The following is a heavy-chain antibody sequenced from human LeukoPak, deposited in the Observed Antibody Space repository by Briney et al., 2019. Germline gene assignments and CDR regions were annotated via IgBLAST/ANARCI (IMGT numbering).Heavy chain of an antibody. Sequence: QVQLQESGPGLVKPSQTLSLTCTVSGGSISSGSYYWSWIRQPAGKGLEWIGRIYTSGSTNYNPSLKSRVTISVDTSKNQFSLKLSSVTAADTAVYYCARVFRYYFDYWGQGTLVTVSS. CDR2: IYTSGST. J-gene: IGHJ4*02. V-gene: IGHV4-61*02. D-gene: IGHD1-14*01. CDR1: GGSISSGSYY. CDR3: ARVFRYYFDY.